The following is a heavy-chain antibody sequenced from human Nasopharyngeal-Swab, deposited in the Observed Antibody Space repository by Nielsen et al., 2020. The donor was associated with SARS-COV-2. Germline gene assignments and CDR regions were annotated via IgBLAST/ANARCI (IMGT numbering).Heavy chain of an antibody. J-gene: IGHJ4*02. D-gene: IGHD2-15*01. Sequence: GGSLRLSCAASGFTFSTYAMTWVRQAPGKGLEWVSSIRGSGGRTSYADSAKGRFTISRDNPKNTLYLQMSSLRAEDTAVYYCATPGTRCSGDNCDMWVFDYWGQGTQVTVSS. V-gene: IGHV3-23*01. CDR1: GFTFSTYA. CDR3: ATPGTRCSGDNCDMWVFDY. CDR2: IRGSGGRT.